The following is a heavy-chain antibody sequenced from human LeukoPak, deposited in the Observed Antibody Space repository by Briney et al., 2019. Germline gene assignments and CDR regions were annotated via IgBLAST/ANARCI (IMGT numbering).Heavy chain of an antibody. D-gene: IGHD6-19*01. V-gene: IGHV1-2*02. CDR3: ASSGGGSGWYFDY. CDR2: INPNSGVT. J-gene: IGHJ4*02. Sequence: ASVKVSCKASGYTFTGYYMHWVRQGPGQGLEWMGRINPNSGVTNYAQKFQGRVTMTRDTSISTAYMELSRLRSDDTAVYYCASSGGGSGWYFDYWGQGTLVTVSS. CDR1: GYTFTGYY.